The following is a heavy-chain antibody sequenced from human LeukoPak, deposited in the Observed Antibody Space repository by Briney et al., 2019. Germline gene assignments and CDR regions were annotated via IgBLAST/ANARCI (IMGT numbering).Heavy chain of an antibody. Sequence: PSETLSLTCTVSGGSISSYYWNWIRQPPGKGLEWIGYIYYSGSTNYNPSLKSRVTISVDTSKNQFSLQLSSVTAADTAVYYCARGLSWSFRTYFQHWGQGTVVSVSS. D-gene: IGHD1-26*01. J-gene: IGHJ1*01. CDR3: ARGLSWSFRTYFQH. CDR2: IYYSGST. CDR1: GGSISSYY. V-gene: IGHV4-59*01.